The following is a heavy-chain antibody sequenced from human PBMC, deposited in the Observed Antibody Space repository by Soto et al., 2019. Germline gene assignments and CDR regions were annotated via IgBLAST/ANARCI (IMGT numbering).Heavy chain of an antibody. D-gene: IGHD2-15*01. J-gene: IGHJ3*02. V-gene: IGHV3-11*06. CDR1: GFTFSDYY. CDR3: ARDPCGGSCHNRPFDI. Sequence: GGSLRLSCAASGFTFSDYYMSWIRQAPGKGLEWVSYISSSSTYTIYADSVKGRFAISRDNAKNSLFLQMDSLRAEDTAVYYCARDPCGGSCHNRPFDIWGQGTMVT. CDR2: ISSSSTYT.